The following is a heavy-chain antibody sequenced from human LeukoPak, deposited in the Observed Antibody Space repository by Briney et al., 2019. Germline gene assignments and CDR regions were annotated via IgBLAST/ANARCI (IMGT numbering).Heavy chain of an antibody. CDR2: IIPIFGTA. D-gene: IGHD1-26*01. V-gene: IGHV1-69*01. CDR3: ARGVIVGATPWFDP. J-gene: IGHJ5*02. CDR1: GGTFSSYA. Sequence: GSSVKVSCKASGGTFSSYAISWVRQAPGQGLEWMGGIIPIFGTANYAQKFQGRVTVTADESTSTAYMELSSLRSEDTAVYYCARGVIVGATPWFDPWGQGTLVTVSS.